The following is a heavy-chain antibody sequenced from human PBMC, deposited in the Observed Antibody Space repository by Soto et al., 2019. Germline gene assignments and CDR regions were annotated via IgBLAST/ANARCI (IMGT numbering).Heavy chain of an antibody. V-gene: IGHV3-30*18. J-gene: IGHJ4*02. CDR1: GFTFSSYG. Sequence: GGSLRLACAASGFTFSSYGMHWVRQAPGTGLEWVAVISYDGSNNYYADSVKGRFNIARDNSKNTLYMHMNSLRAEDTAVYYCAKDRLALRYFGWLALRTGIFDYWGQGTLVTVSS. CDR2: ISYDGSNN. D-gene: IGHD3-9*01. CDR3: AKDRLALRYFGWLALRTGIFDY.